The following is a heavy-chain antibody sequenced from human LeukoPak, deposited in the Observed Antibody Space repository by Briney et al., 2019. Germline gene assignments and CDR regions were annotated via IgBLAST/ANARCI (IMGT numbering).Heavy chain of an antibody. CDR2: ISSSSSYI. CDR3: ARDFPGLWFGELPTDY. Sequence: PGGSLRLSCAASGFTFSSYAMNWVRQAPGKGLEWVSSISSSSSYIYYADSVKGRFIISRDNAKNSLYLQMNSLRAEDTAVYYCARDFPGLWFGELPTDYWGQGTLVTVSS. CDR1: GFTFSSYA. D-gene: IGHD3-10*01. V-gene: IGHV3-21*01. J-gene: IGHJ4*02.